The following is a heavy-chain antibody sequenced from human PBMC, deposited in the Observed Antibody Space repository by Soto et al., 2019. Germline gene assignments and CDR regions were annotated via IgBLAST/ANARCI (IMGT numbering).Heavy chain of an antibody. Sequence: PSETLSLTCTVSGGSISSYYWSWIRQPPGKGLEWIGYIYYSGSTNYNPSLKSRVTISVDTSKNQFSLKLSSVTAADTAVYYCASTPEYSGYSTYPILSLFDPWGQGTLVTVSS. J-gene: IGHJ5*02. D-gene: IGHD5-12*01. V-gene: IGHV4-59*01. CDR1: GGSISSYY. CDR3: ASTPEYSGYSTYPILSLFDP. CDR2: IYYSGST.